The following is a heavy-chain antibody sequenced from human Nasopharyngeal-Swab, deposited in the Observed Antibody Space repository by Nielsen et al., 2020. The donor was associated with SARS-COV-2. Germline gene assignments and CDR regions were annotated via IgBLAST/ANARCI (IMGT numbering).Heavy chain of an antibody. J-gene: IGHJ4*02. V-gene: IGHV4-61*08. Sequence: SETLSLTCTVSGGSISSGGYYWSWIRQHPGKGLEWIGYIYYSGSTNYNPSLKSRVTISVDTSKNQFSLKLSSVTAADTAVYYCATYYYDSSGEGWYFDYWGQGTLVTVSS. CDR2: IYYSGST. CDR1: GGSISSGGYY. D-gene: IGHD3-22*01. CDR3: ATYYYDSSGEGWYFDY.